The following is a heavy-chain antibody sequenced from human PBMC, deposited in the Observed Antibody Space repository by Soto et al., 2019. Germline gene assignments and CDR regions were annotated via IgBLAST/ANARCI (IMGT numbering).Heavy chain of an antibody. J-gene: IGHJ4*02. Sequence: QLQLVQSGAEVREPGSSVKVSCKASGGTFSSYTVIWVRQAPGQGLEWMGGITPTVKIAKYAEKFQGRVTIPADESTSTGNMHLSSLRSEDTAVYFCARGYYSGRNAATVEYWGQGTRVAVAP. CDR2: ITPTVKIA. CDR1: GGTFSSYT. CDR3: ARGYYSGRNAATVEY. D-gene: IGHD1-26*01. V-gene: IGHV1-69*01.